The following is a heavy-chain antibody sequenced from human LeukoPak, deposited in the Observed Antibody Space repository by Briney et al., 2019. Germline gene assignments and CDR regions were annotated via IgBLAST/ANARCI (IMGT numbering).Heavy chain of an antibody. J-gene: IGHJ3*02. D-gene: IGHD6-6*01. CDR2: ISYDGSNK. CDR3: ASEYSSSSDAFDI. CDR1: GLTFSSYG. V-gene: IGHV3-30*03. Sequence: GRSLRLSCAASGLTFSSYGMHWVRQAPGKGLEWVAVISYDGSNKYYADSVKGRFTISRDNSKNTLYLQMNSLRAEDTAVYYCASEYSSSSDAFDIWGQGTMVTVSS.